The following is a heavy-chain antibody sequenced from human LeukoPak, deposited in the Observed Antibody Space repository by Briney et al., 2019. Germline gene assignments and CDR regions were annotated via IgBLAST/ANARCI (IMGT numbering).Heavy chain of an antibody. CDR2: IYYSGST. J-gene: IGHJ2*01. Sequence: SETLSLTCTVSGGSISSYYWSWIRQPPGKGLEWIGYIYYSGSTYYNPSLKSRVTISVDTSKNQFSLKLSSVTAADTAVYYCARDPYYYGSGSYTGWYFDLWGRGTLVTVSS. V-gene: IGHV4-59*12. CDR3: ARDPYYYGSGSYTGWYFDL. CDR1: GGSISSYY. D-gene: IGHD3-10*01.